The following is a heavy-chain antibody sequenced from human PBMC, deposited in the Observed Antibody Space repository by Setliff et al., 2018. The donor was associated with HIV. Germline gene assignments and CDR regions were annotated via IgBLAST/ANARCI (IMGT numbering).Heavy chain of an antibody. D-gene: IGHD3-22*01. J-gene: IGHJ4*02. CDR3: ARLSSVNYYDTSGYLVDY. V-gene: IGHV4-4*02. Sequence: PSETLSLTCAVSGGSISTTNWWSWVRQPPGKGLEWIGEIYHSGSTNYNPSLQSRVTMSIDKSKNQFSLKVSSVTAADTAVYYCARLSSVNYYDTSGYLVDYWGQGTLVTVS. CDR1: GGSISTTNW. CDR2: IYHSGST.